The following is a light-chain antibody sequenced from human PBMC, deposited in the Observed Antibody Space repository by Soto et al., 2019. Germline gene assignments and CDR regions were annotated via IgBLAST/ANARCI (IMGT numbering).Light chain of an antibody. CDR3: QQSSNWPPLT. CDR1: QSVRRN. V-gene: IGKV3-11*01. CDR2: DAS. J-gene: IGKJ4*01. Sequence: EIVLTQSPATLSLSPGERATLSCRASQSVRRNLAWYQQKPGQAPRPLIYDASNRATGIPARFSGSGSGTDFTLTISSLLPEDSAVYYCQQSSNWPPLTFGGGTKVEIK.